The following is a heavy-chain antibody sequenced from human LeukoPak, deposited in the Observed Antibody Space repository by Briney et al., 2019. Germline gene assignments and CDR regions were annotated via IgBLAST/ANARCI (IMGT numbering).Heavy chain of an antibody. D-gene: IGHD2-21*02. CDR2: IRDDGSEK. V-gene: IGHV3-7*01. CDR3: ARLGGDCYY. Sequence: PGVSLRLSCATSGFSFSSYGMTWVRQAPGKGLEWVANIRDDGSEKYYVDSVKGRFTISRDNAKNSLYLQMNSLRVEDTAVYYCARLGGDCYYWGQGTLVTVSS. CDR1: GFSFSSYG. J-gene: IGHJ4*02.